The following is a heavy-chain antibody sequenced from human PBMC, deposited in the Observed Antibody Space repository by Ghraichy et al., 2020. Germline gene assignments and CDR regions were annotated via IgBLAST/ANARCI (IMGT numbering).Heavy chain of an antibody. CDR1: GFTYNNYA. CDR2: IGSAGIYT. Sequence: LSLTCVGSGFTYNNYAMLWVRQAPGKGLEWVSGIGSAGIYTYYADSVKGRFTISRDNSKNTLYLQMDSLRAEDSALYYCAKGIVGGAGAAAETWGQGTLVTVSS. J-gene: IGHJ4*02. V-gene: IGHV3-23*01. D-gene: IGHD6-13*01. CDR3: AKGIVGGAGAAAET.